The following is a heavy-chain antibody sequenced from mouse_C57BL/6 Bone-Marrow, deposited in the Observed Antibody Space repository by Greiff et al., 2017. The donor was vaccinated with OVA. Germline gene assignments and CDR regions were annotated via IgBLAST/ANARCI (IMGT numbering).Heavy chain of an antibody. CDR3: ARSNYPDFDY. Sequence: VQLQQSGPELVKPGASVKISCKASGYSFTGYYMNWVKQSPDKSLEWIGEINPSTGGTTYNQKFKAKATLTVDKSSSTAYMQLKSLTSEDSAVYYCARSNYPDFDYWGQGTTLTVSS. V-gene: IGHV1-42*01. CDR2: INPSTGGT. CDR1: GYSFTGYY. J-gene: IGHJ2*01. D-gene: IGHD2-5*01.